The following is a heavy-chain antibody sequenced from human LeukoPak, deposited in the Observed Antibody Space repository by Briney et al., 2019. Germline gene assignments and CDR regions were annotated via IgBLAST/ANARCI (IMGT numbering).Heavy chain of an antibody. CDR3: ARGNRPRITRGGGFDY. D-gene: IGHD3-10*01. CDR1: GGSFSGYY. J-gene: IGHJ4*02. V-gene: IGHV4-34*01. Sequence: SETLSLTCAVYGGSFSGYYWNWIRQPPGKGLEWIGEINHSGSTNYNPSLKSRVTISVDTSKNQFSLKLSSVTAADTAVYYCARGNRPRITRGGGFDYWGQGTLVTVSS. CDR2: INHSGST.